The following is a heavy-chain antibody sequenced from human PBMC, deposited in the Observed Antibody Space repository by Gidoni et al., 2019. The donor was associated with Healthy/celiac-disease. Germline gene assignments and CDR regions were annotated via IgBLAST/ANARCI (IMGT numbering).Heavy chain of an antibody. CDR1: GGTFSSHT. J-gene: IGHJ6*02. V-gene: IGHV1-69*02. CDR2: IIPNLGIA. D-gene: IGHD2-2*01. Sequence: QLQLVQSGAEVQKPGSSVKVSCKASGGTFSSHTISWVRQAPGQGLEWMGRIIPNLGIANYAQKFQGRVTITADKSTSTAYMELSSLRSEDTAVYYCARLVGDIVVVPAANYYYYGMDVWGQGTTVTVSS. CDR3: ARLVGDIVVVPAANYYYYGMDV.